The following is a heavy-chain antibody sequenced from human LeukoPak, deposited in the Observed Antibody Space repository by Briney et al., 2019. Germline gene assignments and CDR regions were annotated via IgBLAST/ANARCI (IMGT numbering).Heavy chain of an antibody. Sequence: GGSLRLSCAASGFTFSNIWMSWVRQAPGKGLEWVANIKHDGSETNYVDSVKGRFTISRDNAKNSLHLQMNSLRVEDTAVYYCGKEMDSWGRGTLVTVSS. CDR2: IKHDGSET. J-gene: IGHJ4*02. CDR3: GKEMDS. CDR1: GFTFSNIW. V-gene: IGHV3-7*04.